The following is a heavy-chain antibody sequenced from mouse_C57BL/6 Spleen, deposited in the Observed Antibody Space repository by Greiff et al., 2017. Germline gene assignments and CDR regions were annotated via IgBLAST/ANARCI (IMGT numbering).Heavy chain of an antibody. J-gene: IGHJ4*01. CDR1: GFTFTDYY. CDR3: ARYRVDPYAMDY. CDR2: IRNTANGYTT. D-gene: IGHD1-1*01. V-gene: IGHV7-3*01. Sequence: EVKLMESGGGLVQPGGSLSLSCAASGFTFTDYYMSWVRQPPGKALEWLGFIRNTANGYTTEYSASVKGRFTISRDNSQSILYLQMNALRAEDSATYYCARYRVDPYAMDYWGQGTSVTVSS.